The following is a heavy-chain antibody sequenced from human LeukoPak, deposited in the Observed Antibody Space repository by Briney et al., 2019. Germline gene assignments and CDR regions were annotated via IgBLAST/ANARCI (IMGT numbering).Heavy chain of an antibody. J-gene: IGHJ3*02. V-gene: IGHV4-38-2*02. D-gene: IGHD3-22*01. Sequence: SETLSLTCNISGFSMTDGYYWGWIRQPPGKGLEWIGSIYYSGSTYYNPSLKSRVTISVDTSKNQFSLKLSSVTAADTAVYYCARHEYYYDSSGYFFNAFDIWGQGTMVTVSS. CDR3: ARHEYYYDSSGYFFNAFDI. CDR1: GFSMTDGYY. CDR2: IYYSGST.